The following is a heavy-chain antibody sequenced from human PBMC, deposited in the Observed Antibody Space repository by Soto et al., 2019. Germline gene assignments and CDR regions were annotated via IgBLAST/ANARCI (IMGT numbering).Heavy chain of an antibody. CDR3: AREDCSSTSCYALYYYYGMDV. CDR2: ISAYNGNT. D-gene: IGHD2-2*01. Sequence: GASVKVSCKASGYTFTSYGISWVRKAHGQGLEWMGWISAYNGNTNYAQKLQGRVTMTTDTASSTAYMELRSLRSDDTAVYYCAREDCSSTSCYALYYYYGMDVWGQGTTVTVSS. V-gene: IGHV1-18*04. CDR1: GYTFTSYG. J-gene: IGHJ6*02.